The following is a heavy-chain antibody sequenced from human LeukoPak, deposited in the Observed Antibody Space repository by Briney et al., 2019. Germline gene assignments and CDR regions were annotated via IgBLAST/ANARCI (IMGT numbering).Heavy chain of an antibody. J-gene: IGHJ4*02. CDR3: ARALIGYYFDC. CDR1: GFTFSSYS. D-gene: IGHD2-8*01. CDR2: ISSSSSYV. V-gene: IGHV3-21*01. Sequence: GGSLRLSCAASGFTFSSYSMNWVRQAPGKGLEWVSSISSSSSYVYYADSVKGRFTISRDNAKNSLYLQMNSLRAEDTAVYYCARALIGYYFDCWGQGTLVTVSS.